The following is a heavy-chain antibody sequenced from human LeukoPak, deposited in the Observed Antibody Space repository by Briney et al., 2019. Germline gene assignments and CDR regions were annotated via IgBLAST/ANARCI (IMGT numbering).Heavy chain of an antibody. V-gene: IGHV4-39*07. Sequence: SETLSLTCTVSGGSISSSNYYWGWFRQPPGKGLEWIGSMYYSGSTYYNPSLKSRVTISVDTSKNQFSLKLSSVTAADTAVYYCARGSRGITMVRGVITPFDYWGQGTLVTVSS. D-gene: IGHD3-10*01. CDR2: MYYSGST. CDR3: ARGSRGITMVRGVITPFDY. CDR1: GGSISSSNYY. J-gene: IGHJ4*02.